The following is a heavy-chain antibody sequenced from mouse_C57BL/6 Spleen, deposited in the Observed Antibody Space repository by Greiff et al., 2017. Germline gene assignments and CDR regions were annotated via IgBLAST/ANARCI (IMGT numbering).Heavy chain of an antibody. CDR1: GYTFTSYW. CDR3: AMQLGHYYAMDY. Sequence: QVQLQQPGAELVKPGASVKVSCKASGYTFTSYWMHWVKQRPGQGLEWIGRIHPSASDTNYNQKFKGKATLTVDKSSSTAYMQLSSLTSEDSAVYYCAMQLGHYYAMDYWGQGTSVTVSS. V-gene: IGHV1-74*01. D-gene: IGHD4-1*02. CDR2: IHPSASDT. J-gene: IGHJ4*01.